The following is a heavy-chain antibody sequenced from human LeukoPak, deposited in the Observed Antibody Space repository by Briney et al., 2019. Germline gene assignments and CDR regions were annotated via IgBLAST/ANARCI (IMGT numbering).Heavy chain of an antibody. CDR3: ASTIAGRGYGYPVFDY. Sequence: PSETLSLTCAVSGGSMSSGSFYWGWIRQPPGKGLEWIGSIYYRGSTFYNPSLTSRVTMSVDTPKNQLSLRLSSVTAADTAVYFCASTIAGRGYGYPVFDYWGQGTLVTVSS. V-gene: IGHV4-39*01. CDR2: IYYRGST. CDR1: GGSMSSGSFY. D-gene: IGHD5-12*01. J-gene: IGHJ4*02.